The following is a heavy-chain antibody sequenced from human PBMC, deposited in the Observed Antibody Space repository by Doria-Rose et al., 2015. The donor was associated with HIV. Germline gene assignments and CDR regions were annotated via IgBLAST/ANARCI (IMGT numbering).Heavy chain of an antibody. Sequence: QESGPVLVKPTETLTLTCTVSGVSLSSPGMGVSWIRQPPGKALEWLANIFSDDDRSYKTTLQSRLTISRGTSKSQVVLTMTDMDPVDTDTYYCARIKSSRWYHKYYFDFWGQGTLVIVSA. CDR2: IFSDDDR. V-gene: IGHV2-26*01. CDR3: ARIKSSRWYHKYYFDF. CDR1: GVSLSSPGMG. J-gene: IGHJ4*02. D-gene: IGHD6-13*01.